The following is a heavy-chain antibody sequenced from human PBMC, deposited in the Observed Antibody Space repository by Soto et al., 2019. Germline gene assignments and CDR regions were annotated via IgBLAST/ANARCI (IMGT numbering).Heavy chain of an antibody. D-gene: IGHD2-2*01. CDR3: ARDYTSTSYGFDS. Sequence: GGSLRLSCAASGFTFSTYGMHWVRQAPGKGLEWVAVIWYDGSNEYYADSVKGRFTISRDNSKNTLYLQMNSLRAEDTAVYYCARDYTSTSYGFDSWGQGTLVTVSS. J-gene: IGHJ4*02. CDR2: IWYDGSNE. V-gene: IGHV3-33*01. CDR1: GFTFSTYG.